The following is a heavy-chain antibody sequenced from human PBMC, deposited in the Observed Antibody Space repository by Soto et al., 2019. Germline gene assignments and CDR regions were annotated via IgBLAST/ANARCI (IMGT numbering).Heavy chain of an antibody. V-gene: IGHV3-23*01. CDR1: GFTFSSYA. D-gene: IGHD3-22*01. Sequence: EVQLLESGGGLVQPGGSLRLSCAGSGFTFSSYAMNWVRQAPGKGLEWVSGITSTGATTYYADSVKGRFTISRDNYKNTVYLQMSSLRAEDTAVYYCAKNVWGGYYDRTYYFDHWGQGSLVTVSS. CDR2: ITSTGATT. J-gene: IGHJ4*02. CDR3: AKNVWGGYYDRTYYFDH.